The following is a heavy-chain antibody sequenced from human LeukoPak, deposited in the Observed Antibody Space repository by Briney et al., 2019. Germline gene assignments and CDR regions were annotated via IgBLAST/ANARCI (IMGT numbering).Heavy chain of an antibody. V-gene: IGHV4-30-4*08. CDR1: GGSISSGDYY. CDR2: IDYSGST. CDR3: ARAPTTIFGIIGAFDI. Sequence: PSQTLSLTCTVSGGSISSGDYYWSWIRQPPGKGLEWIGFIDYSGSTYYNPSLKSRVTISVDTSKNQFSLKLSSVTAADTAVYYCARAPTTIFGIIGAFDIWGQGTMVTVSS. J-gene: IGHJ3*02. D-gene: IGHD3-3*01.